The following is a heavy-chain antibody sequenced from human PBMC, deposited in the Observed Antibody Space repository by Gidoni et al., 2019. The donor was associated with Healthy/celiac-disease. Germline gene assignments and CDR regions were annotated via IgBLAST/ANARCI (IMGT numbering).Heavy chain of an antibody. J-gene: IGHJ4*02. V-gene: IGHV3-48*02. Sequence: EVQLVESGGGLVQPGGSLRLSCAASGFTFSRYSMNWVRQAPGKGLEWVSYTSSSSSTIYYADSVKGRFTIARDNAKNSLYLQMNSLRDEDTAVYYCARDSRNIRDYWGQGTLVTVSS. D-gene: IGHD1-20*01. CDR3: ARDSRNIRDY. CDR2: TSSSSSTI. CDR1: GFTFSRYS.